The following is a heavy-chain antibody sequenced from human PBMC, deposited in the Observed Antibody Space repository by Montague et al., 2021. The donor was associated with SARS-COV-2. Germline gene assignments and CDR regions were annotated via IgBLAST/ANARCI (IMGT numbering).Heavy chain of an antibody. V-gene: IGHV4-34*01. J-gene: IGHJ4*02. CDR2: INHSGST. CDR1: GGSFSGYY. CDR3: AGPRRLLRSYFDY. D-gene: IGHD5-12*01. Sequence: SETLSLTCAVYGGSFSGYYWSWIRQPPGKGLEWIGEINHSGSTNYNPSLKSRVTISVDTSKNQFSLKLSSVTAADTAVYYCAGPRRLLRSYFDYWGQGTLVTVSS.